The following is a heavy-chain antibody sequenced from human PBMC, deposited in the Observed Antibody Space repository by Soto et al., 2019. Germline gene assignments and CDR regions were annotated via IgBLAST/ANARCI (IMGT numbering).Heavy chain of an antibody. D-gene: IGHD6-13*01. CDR3: ARDSRELGSHDAFDI. J-gene: IGHJ3*02. Sequence: GGSLRLSCAASGFTVSSNYMSWVRQAPGKGLEWVSVIYSGGSTYYADSVKGRFTISRDNSKNTLYLQMNSLRAEDTAVYYCARDSRELGSHDAFDIWGQGTMVTVSS. CDR1: GFTVSSNY. CDR2: IYSGGST. V-gene: IGHV3-53*01.